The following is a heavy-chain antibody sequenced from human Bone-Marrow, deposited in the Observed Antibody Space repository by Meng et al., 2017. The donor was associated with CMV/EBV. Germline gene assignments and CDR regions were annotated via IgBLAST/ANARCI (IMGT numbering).Heavy chain of an antibody. Sequence: ASVKVSCKASGYTFTSYDINWVRQATGQGLEWMGWMNPNSGNTGYAQKFQGRVTITTDESTSTAYMELSSLRSEDTAVYYCARGGLDCSSTSCLPENWDLDYYYGMDFWGQGTTVTVSS. CDR1: GYTFTSYD. V-gene: IGHV1-8*01. D-gene: IGHD2-2*01. CDR3: ARGGLDCSSTSCLPENWDLDYYYGMDF. J-gene: IGHJ6*02. CDR2: MNPNSGNT.